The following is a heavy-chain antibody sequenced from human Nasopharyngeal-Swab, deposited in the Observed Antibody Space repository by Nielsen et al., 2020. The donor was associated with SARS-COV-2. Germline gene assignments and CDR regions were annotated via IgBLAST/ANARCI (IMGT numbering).Heavy chain of an antibody. CDR1: GFTFSSYA. V-gene: IGHV3-30-3*01. Sequence: GGSLRLPCAASGFTFSSYAMHWVRQAPAKGLEWVAAISYDGSNKYYADSVKGRFTISRDNSKNTLYLQMHGLRAEDTALYYCARDPDNRDGSTFDYWGQGTLVTVSS. D-gene: IGHD5-24*01. CDR2: ISYDGSNK. J-gene: IGHJ4*02. CDR3: ARDPDNRDGSTFDY.